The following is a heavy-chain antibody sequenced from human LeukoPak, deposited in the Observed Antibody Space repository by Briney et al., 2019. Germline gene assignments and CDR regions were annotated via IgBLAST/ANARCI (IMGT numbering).Heavy chain of an antibody. Sequence: GGSLRLSCAASGFTFSSYSMNWVRQAPGKGLEWVSVISGSGAITYYADSVKGRFTISRDNSRNTLHLQMNSLRAEDTAVYYCARAGYGDYSYWYFDLWGRGTLVTVSS. CDR1: GFTFSSYS. CDR3: ARAGYGDYSYWYFDL. D-gene: IGHD4-17*01. CDR2: ISGSGAIT. J-gene: IGHJ2*01. V-gene: IGHV3-23*01.